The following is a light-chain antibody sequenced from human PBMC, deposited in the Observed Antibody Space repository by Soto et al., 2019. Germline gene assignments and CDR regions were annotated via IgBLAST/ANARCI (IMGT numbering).Light chain of an antibody. Sequence: EIVMTHSPATLSVSPGERATLSCRASQSVSSNLAWYQQRPGQAPRLLIYGASTRATGVPARFSGSGSGTEFTLTISSLQSEDLAVYYCQEYSSWWTFGQGTKVEIK. J-gene: IGKJ1*01. CDR1: QSVSSN. CDR2: GAS. V-gene: IGKV3-15*01. CDR3: QEYSSWWT.